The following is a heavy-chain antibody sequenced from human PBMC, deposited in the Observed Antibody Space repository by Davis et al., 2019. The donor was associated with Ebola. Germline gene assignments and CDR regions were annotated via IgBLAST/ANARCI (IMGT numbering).Heavy chain of an antibody. D-gene: IGHD6-19*01. Sequence: GGSLRLSCAASGFTFSGSAMHWVRQASGKGLEWVGRIRSKANSYATAYAASVKGRFTISRDDSKNTAYLQMNSLKTEDTAVYYCNSAVAGTGGDYWGQGTPVTVSS. V-gene: IGHV3-73*01. J-gene: IGHJ4*02. CDR2: IRSKANSYAT. CDR3: NSAVAGTGGDY. CDR1: GFTFSGSA.